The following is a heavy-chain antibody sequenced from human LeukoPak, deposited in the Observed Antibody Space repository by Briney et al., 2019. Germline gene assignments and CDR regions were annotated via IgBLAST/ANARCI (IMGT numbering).Heavy chain of an antibody. D-gene: IGHD3-3*01. Sequence: GGSLRLSCAASGFTFSSYGMHWVRQAPGKGLEWVAVISYDGSNKYYADSVKGRFTISRDNSKNTLYLQMNSLRAEDTAVYCCAKWSGYYFDYWGQGTLVTVSS. CDR2: ISYDGSNK. CDR1: GFTFSSYG. V-gene: IGHV3-30*18. J-gene: IGHJ4*02. CDR3: AKWSGYYFDY.